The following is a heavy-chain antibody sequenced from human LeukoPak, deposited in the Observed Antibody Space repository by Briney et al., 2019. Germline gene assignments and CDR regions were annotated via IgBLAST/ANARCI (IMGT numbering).Heavy chain of an antibody. V-gene: IGHV3-48*01. Sequence: GGSLRLSCAASGFTFSSYSMNWVRQAPGKGLEWVSYISGSSGTRYYADSVKGRFTISRDNAKNSLYLQMNSLRAEDTAVYYCARAPYTSGWYRGDNDYWGQGTLVTLSS. J-gene: IGHJ4*02. CDR2: ISGSSGTR. CDR1: GFTFSSYS. D-gene: IGHD6-19*01. CDR3: ARAPYTSGWYRGDNDY.